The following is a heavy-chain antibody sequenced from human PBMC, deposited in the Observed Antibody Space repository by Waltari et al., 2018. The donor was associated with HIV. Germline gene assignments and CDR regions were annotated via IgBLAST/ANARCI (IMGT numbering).Heavy chain of an antibody. V-gene: IGHV4-39*01. Sequence: QLQLQESGPGLVKPSETLSLTCSVPGDPISSSYYYWGWIRQPPGKGLEWFGSIYYSGSTYDNPSLKSRVTISVDTSKNQFSLKLSSVTAADTAIYYCARHEPRNTWFDPWGQGTLVTVSS. CDR3: ARHEPRNTWFDP. CDR2: IYYSGST. CDR1: GDPISSSYYY. J-gene: IGHJ5*02.